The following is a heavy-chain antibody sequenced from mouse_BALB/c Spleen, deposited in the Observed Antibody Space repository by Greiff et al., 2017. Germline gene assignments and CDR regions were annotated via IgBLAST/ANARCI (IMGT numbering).Heavy chain of an antibody. J-gene: IGHJ1*01. CDR3: ARRVYGSSGWYFDV. D-gene: IGHD1-1*01. CDR1: GFSLTSYG. CDR2: IWSGGST. Sequence: QVQLQQSGPGLVQPSQSLSITCTVSGFSLTSYGVHWVRQSPGKGLEWLGVIWSGGSTDYNAAFISRLSISKDNSKSQVFFKMNSLQADDTAIYYCARRVYGSSGWYFDVWGAGTTVTVSS. V-gene: IGHV2-4-1*01.